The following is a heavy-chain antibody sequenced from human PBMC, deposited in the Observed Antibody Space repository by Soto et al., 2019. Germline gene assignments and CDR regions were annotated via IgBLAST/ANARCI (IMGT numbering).Heavy chain of an antibody. CDR3: ANNGDSSSWFDP. D-gene: IGHD4-17*01. CDR2: ISGSGGST. V-gene: IGHV3-23*01. Sequence: EVQLLESGGGLVQPGGSLRLSCAASGFTFSSYAMSWVRQAPGKGLEWVSAISGSGGSTYYADSVKGRFTISRDNSKNTLYLQMNSLRAEDTAVYYCANNGDSSSWFDPWGQGTLVTXSS. J-gene: IGHJ5*02. CDR1: GFTFSSYA.